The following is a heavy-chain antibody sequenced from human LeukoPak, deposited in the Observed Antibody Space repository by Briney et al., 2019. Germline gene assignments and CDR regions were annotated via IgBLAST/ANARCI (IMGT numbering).Heavy chain of an antibody. CDR1: GFTFSSYW. CDR2: INSDGSST. V-gene: IGHV3-74*01. Sequence: GGSLRLSCAASGFTFSSYWMHWVRQAPGKGLLWVSRINSDGSSTSYADSVKGRFTISRDNAKNTLYLQVNSLRAEDTAVYFCARGTNYYDSTGISDWGQGTLVTVSS. J-gene: IGHJ4*02. CDR3: ARGTNYYDSTGISD. D-gene: IGHD3-22*01.